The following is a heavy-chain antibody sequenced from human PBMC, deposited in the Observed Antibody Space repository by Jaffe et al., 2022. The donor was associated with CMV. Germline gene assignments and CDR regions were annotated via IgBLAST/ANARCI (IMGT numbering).Heavy chain of an antibody. CDR2: ISGSGGST. V-gene: IGHV3-23*01. Sequence: EVQLLESGGGLVQPGGSLRLSCAASGFTFSSYAMSWVRQAPGKGLEWVSAISGSGGSTYYADSVKGRFTISRDNSKNTLYLQMNSLRAEDTAVYYCAKRKVVGATRSSAFDIWGQGTMVTVSS. CDR1: GFTFSSYA. D-gene: IGHD1-26*01. CDR3: AKRKVVGATRSSAFDI. J-gene: IGHJ3*02.